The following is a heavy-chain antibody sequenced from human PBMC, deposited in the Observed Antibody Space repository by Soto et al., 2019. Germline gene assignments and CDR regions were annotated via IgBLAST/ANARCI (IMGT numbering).Heavy chain of an antibody. CDR2: INHRGST. J-gene: IGHJ4*02. V-gene: IGHV4-34*01. CDR1: GGSFSGYY. D-gene: IGHD1-1*01. Sequence: QVQLQQWGAGLLKPSETLSLTCAVYGGSFSGYYWSWIRQPPGKGLEWIGEINHRGSTNYNPSLKSRVTISVDTSKNQFSLKLSSVTAADTAVYYCARGRTTTSGDFDYWGQGTLVTVSS. CDR3: ARGRTTTSGDFDY.